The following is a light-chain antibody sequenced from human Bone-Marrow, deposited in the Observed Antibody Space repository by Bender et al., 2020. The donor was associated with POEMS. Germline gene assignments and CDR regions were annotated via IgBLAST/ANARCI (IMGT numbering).Light chain of an antibody. Sequence: QSALTQPPSASGSAGQSVTISCTGTSSDVGAYKYVSWFQQHPGKAPKLIVYEVTKRPSGVPDRFSGSKSGNTASLTVSGLQAEDEADYYCISYAGSKNVFGTGTKVTVL. V-gene: IGLV2-8*01. J-gene: IGLJ1*01. CDR2: EVT. CDR1: SSDVGAYKY. CDR3: ISYAGSKNV.